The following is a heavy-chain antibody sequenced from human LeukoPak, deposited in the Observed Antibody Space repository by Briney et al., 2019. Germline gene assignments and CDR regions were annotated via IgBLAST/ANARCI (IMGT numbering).Heavy chain of an antibody. J-gene: IGHJ6*03. CDR2: IYYSGST. CDR1: GGSISSSSYY. Sequence: SETLSLTCTVSGGSISSSSYYWGWIRQPPGKGLEWIGSIYYSGSTYYNPSLKSRVTISVDTSKNQFSLKLSSVTAADTAVYYCASQPTYYYDSSGYYYYYYYMDVWGKGTTVTISS. CDR3: ASQPTYYYDSSGYYYYYYYMDV. D-gene: IGHD3-22*01. V-gene: IGHV4-39*01.